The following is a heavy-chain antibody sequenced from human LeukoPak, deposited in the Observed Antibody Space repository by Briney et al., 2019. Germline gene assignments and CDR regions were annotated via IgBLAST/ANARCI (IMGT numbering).Heavy chain of an antibody. J-gene: IGHJ6*02. D-gene: IGHD5-18*01. CDR2: ISHSGST. V-gene: IGHV4-34*01. Sequence: PSETLSLTCDVSGGSFSDYYWTWIRQPPGKGLEWIGEISHSGSTNYNTSLESRVTISVDTSNKQFSLKLRSVTAADTAVYYCARLLAAGYNYGYYYGMDVWGQGTTVTVSS. CDR1: GGSFSDYY. CDR3: ARLLAAGYNYGYYYGMDV.